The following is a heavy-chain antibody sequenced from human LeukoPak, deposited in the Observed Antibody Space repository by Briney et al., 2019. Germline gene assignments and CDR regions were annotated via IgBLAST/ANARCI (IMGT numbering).Heavy chain of an antibody. D-gene: IGHD3-10*01. J-gene: IGHJ3*02. CDR2: INPNSGGT. V-gene: IGHV1-2*02. CDR1: GYTFADNY. CDR3: ARSTWRFGDPGGALDI. Sequence: RASVKVSCKASGYTFADNYIHWVRQAPGQRLEWMGWINPNSGGTNYAQKFQGRVTMTRDTFISTAYMELSRLRSDDTAVYYCARSTWRFGDPGGALDIWGQGTMVTVSS.